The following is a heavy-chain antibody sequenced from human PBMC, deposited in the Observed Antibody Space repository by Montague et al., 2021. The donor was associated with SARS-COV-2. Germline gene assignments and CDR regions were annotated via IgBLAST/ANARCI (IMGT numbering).Heavy chain of an antibody. Sequence: TLSLTCTVSGGSISSGYFYWSWIRQRAGKGLEWIGLIDPGGNTNYNRCLKSRVTIEVDTSKNQFSLKLSAVTDADTAAYYCASVYTVTYYFDYWGRGTLVTVSS. D-gene: IGHD4-17*01. J-gene: IGHJ4*02. CDR2: IDPGGNT. V-gene: IGHV4-61*02. CDR3: ASVYTVTYYFDY. CDR1: GGSISSGYFY.